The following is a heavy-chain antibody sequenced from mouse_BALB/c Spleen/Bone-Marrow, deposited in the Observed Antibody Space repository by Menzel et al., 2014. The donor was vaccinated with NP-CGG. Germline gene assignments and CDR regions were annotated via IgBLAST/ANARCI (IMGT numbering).Heavy chain of an antibody. Sequence: VQRVESGPELVKPGASMKISCKASGYSFTGYTMNWVKQSHGKNLEWIGLINPYNGGTSYNQKFMGKATLTVDKSSSTAYMELLSLTSEDSAVYYCARWDYYGYAMDYWGQGTSVTVSS. CDR3: ARWDYYGYAMDY. CDR1: GYSFTGYT. J-gene: IGHJ4*01. CDR2: INPYNGGT. V-gene: IGHV1-18*01. D-gene: IGHD1-1*01.